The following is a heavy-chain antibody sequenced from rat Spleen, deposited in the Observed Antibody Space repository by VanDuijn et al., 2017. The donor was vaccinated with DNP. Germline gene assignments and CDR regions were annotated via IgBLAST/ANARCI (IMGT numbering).Heavy chain of an antibody. CDR3: GRRGLGDY. D-gene: IGHD4-1*01. CDR2: ISTSGGST. Sequence: EVQLVESGGGLVQPGRSLKLSCAASGFTFSNYDMAWVRQAPTKGLEWVASISTSGGSTYYRDSVKGRFTVSRDNAKSTLYLQMDSLRSEDTATYYCGRRGLGDYWGQGVMVTVS. J-gene: IGHJ2*01. CDR1: GFTFSNYD. V-gene: IGHV5-25*01.